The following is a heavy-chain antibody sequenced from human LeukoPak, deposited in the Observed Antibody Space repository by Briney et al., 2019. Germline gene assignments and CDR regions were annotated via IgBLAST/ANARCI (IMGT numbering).Heavy chain of an antibody. CDR2: INHSGST. J-gene: IGHJ4*02. CDR1: GGSFSGYY. Sequence: SETLSLTCAVYGGSFSGYYWSWIRQPPGKGLEWIGEINHSGSTNYNPSLKSRVTISVDTSKNQFSLKLSSVTAADTAVYYCARDSSSSNDYWGRGTLVTVSS. CDR3: ARDSSSSNDY. V-gene: IGHV4-34*01. D-gene: IGHD6-6*01.